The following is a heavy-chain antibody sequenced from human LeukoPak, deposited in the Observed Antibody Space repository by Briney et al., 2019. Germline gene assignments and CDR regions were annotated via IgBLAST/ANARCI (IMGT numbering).Heavy chain of an antibody. Sequence: SETLSLTCNVSGGSISGYYWSWIRQPAGKGLEWIGRIYTSGSTNYNPSLKSRVTMSVDTSKNQFSLKLSSVTAADTAVYYCARTHDYGDFYYFDYWGQGTLVTVSS. J-gene: IGHJ4*02. CDR1: GGSISGYY. CDR2: IYTSGST. CDR3: ARTHDYGDFYYFDY. D-gene: IGHD4-17*01. V-gene: IGHV4-4*07.